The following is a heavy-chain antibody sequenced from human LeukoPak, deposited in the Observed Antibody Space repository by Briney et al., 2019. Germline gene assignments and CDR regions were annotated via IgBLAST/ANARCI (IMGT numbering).Heavy chain of an antibody. J-gene: IGHJ4*02. V-gene: IGHV4-59*08. CDR2: IYYSGST. D-gene: IGHD5-18*01. CDR1: GGSISSDY. Sequence: SETLCLTCTEPGGSISSDYWSWIRQPPGKGLEWTGYIYYSGSTNYNPSLKSRGTISVDTSKNQFSLKLSSVTAVDTAVYYCARSPTRWIQLWFDYWGQGTLVTVSS. CDR3: ARSPTRWIQLWFDY.